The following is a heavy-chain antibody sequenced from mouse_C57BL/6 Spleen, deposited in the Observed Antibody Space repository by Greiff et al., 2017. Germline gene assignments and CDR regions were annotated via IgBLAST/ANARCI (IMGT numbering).Heavy chain of an antibody. D-gene: IGHD1-1*01. J-gene: IGHJ3*01. V-gene: IGHV1-50*01. CDR1: GYTFTSYW. CDR2: IDPSDSYT. CDR3: ARRDYGSVGWFAY. Sequence: QVQLQQPGAELVKPGASVKLSCKASGYTFTSYWMQWVKQRPGQGLEWIGEIDPSDSYTNYNQKFKGKATLTVDTSSSTAYMQLSSLTSEDSAVYYCARRDYGSVGWFAYWGQGTLVTVSA.